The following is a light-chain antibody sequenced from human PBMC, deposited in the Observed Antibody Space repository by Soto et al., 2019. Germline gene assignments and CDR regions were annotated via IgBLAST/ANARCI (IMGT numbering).Light chain of an antibody. Sequence: QSALTQPASGSGSPGQSITVSCTGTGGYIGGYNYVSWYQQHPGKAPKVMIYDVSNRPSGVSNRFYGSKSGNTASLTISGLQDEDEAYYYCSSYSSSSTVVFGGGTKLTVL. CDR1: GGYIGGYNY. V-gene: IGLV2-14*03. J-gene: IGLJ3*02. CDR2: DVS. CDR3: SSYSSSSTVV.